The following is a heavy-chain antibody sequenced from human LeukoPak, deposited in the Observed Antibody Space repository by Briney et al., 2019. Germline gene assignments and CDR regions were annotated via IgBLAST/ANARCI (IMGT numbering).Heavy chain of an antibody. CDR3: ARVGVVPAAIPDGFDI. V-gene: IGHV3-53*01. Sequence: GGSLRPSCAPSGFTVSSNYMGWVRQAPGKGPEWVSVIYSGGSTYYADSVKGRFTISRDNSKNTLYLQMNSLTAEDTAVYYCARVGVVPAAIPDGFDIWGQGTMVTVSS. D-gene: IGHD2-2*01. CDR2: IYSGGST. CDR1: GFTVSSNY. J-gene: IGHJ3*02.